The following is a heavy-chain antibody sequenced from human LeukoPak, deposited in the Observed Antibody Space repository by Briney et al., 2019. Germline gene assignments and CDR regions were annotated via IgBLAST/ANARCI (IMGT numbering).Heavy chain of an antibody. V-gene: IGHV4-31*03. CDR1: GGTIDRGGYY. J-gene: IGHJ3*02. CDR3: ATERKYYYDRSGYYPTLNAFFM. D-gene: IGHD3-22*01. Sequence: PSETLSLTCTVSGGTIDRGGYYWSWIRQHPGKGLEWIGYIYRGGSTSYNPSLKSRLTISLDTSKNQFSLHLRSVTAADTAVYYCATERKYYYDRSGYYPTLNAFFMWGQGTLVTVSS. CDR2: IYRGGST.